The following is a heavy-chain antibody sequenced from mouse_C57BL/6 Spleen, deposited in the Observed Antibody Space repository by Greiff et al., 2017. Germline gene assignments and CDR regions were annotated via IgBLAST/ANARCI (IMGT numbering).Heavy chain of an antibody. Sequence: QVQLQQPGAELVKPGASVKMSCKASGYTFTSYWITWVKQRPGQGLEWIGDIYPGSGSTNYNAKFKSKATLTVNTSSSTAYMQLSSLTSEDSAVYYCAICGIYDGYYDAMDYWGQGTSVTVSA. CDR1: GYTFTSYW. CDR2: IYPGSGST. V-gene: IGHV1-55*01. D-gene: IGHD2-3*01. CDR3: AICGIYDGYYDAMDY. J-gene: IGHJ4*01.